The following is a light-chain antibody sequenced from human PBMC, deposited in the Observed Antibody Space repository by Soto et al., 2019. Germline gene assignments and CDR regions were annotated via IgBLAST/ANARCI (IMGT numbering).Light chain of an antibody. CDR3: CSYAVISTYV. V-gene: IGLV2-23*01. Sequence: QSALTQPASVSGSPGQSITISCTGTSSDVGRYNLVSWYQQHPGKAPKLMIYEGNKRPSGVSNRFSGSKSGNTASLTISGLQAEDEADYYCCSYAVISTYVFGTGTKLTVL. CDR2: EGN. CDR1: SSDVGRYNL. J-gene: IGLJ1*01.